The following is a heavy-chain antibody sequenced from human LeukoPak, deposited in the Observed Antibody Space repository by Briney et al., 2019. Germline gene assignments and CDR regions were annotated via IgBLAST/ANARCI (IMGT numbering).Heavy chain of an antibody. CDR2: ISENGDNT. Sequence: PGGSLRLSCAASGFRFSHYGMSWVRQAPGKGPEWVSGISENGDNTYYADSVKGRFTISRDNSRDTLYLQMNSLRGEDTAVYYCAQGLYYFDYWGQGTLVTVSS. V-gene: IGHV3-23*01. CDR3: AQGLYYFDY. CDR1: GFRFSHYG. D-gene: IGHD4/OR15-4a*01. J-gene: IGHJ4*02.